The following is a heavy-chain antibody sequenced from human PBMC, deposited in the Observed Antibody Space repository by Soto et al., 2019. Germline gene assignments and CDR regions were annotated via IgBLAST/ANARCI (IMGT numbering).Heavy chain of an antibody. V-gene: IGHV1-69*13. CDR2: IIPIFGTA. CDR1: GGTFSSYA. Sequence: SVKVSCKASGGTFSSYAISWVRQAPGQGLEWMGGIIPIFGTANYAQKFQGRVTITADESTSTAYMELSSLRSEDTAVYYCARGAVAGTYYYYGMDVWGQGTTVTVS. D-gene: IGHD6-19*01. CDR3: ARGAVAGTYYYYGMDV. J-gene: IGHJ6*02.